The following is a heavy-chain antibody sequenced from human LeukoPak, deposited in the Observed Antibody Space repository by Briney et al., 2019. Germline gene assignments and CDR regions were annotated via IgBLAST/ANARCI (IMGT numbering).Heavy chain of an antibody. J-gene: IGHJ6*04. D-gene: IGHD2-2*01. Sequence: GGSLRLSCAASGFTFSSYAMHWVRQAPGKGLEWVAVISYDGSNKYYADSVKGRFTISRDNSKNTLYLQMNSLRAEDTAVYYCARDQLIVVVPAAIDYYYYGMDVWGKGTTVIVSS. CDR2: ISYDGSNK. CDR3: ARDQLIVVVPAAIDYYYYGMDV. V-gene: IGHV3-30*04. CDR1: GFTFSSYA.